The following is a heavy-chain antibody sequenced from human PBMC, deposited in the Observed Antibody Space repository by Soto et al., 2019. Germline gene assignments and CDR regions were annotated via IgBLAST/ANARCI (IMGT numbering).Heavy chain of an antibody. CDR1: GFTFSSYA. CDR3: AKSGQQLLMPYYYYGMDV. D-gene: IGHD6-13*01. J-gene: IGHJ6*02. CDR2: ISGSGGST. Sequence: EVQLLESGGGLVQPGGSLRLSCAASGFTFSSYAMSWVRQAPGKGLEWVSAISGSGGSTYYADSVKGRFTISRDNSKNTLYLQMNSLRAEDTAVYYCAKSGQQLLMPYYYYGMDVWGQGTTVTVSS. V-gene: IGHV3-23*01.